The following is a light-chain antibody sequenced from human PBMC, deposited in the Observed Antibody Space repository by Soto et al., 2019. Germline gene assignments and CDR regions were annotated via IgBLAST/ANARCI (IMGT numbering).Light chain of an antibody. CDR1: SSDVGGYNY. CDR2: AVS. V-gene: IGLV2-14*03. Sequence: QSVLTQPASVSGSPGQSITISCTATSSDVGGYNYVSWYQHHPGNGPKLLIYAVSNRPSGVSNRFSGSKSGNTASLTISGLQTEDEADYYCSSYTTSNTVVFGGGTQLTVL. CDR3: SSYTTSNTVV. J-gene: IGLJ2*01.